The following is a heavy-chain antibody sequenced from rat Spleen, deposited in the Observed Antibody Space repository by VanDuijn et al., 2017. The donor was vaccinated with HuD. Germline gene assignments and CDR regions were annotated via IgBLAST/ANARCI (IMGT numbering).Heavy chain of an antibody. CDR3: AVWGYGL. J-gene: IGHJ2*01. Sequence: EVQLVETGGGLVQPGRSLKLSCVASGFTFSSYWMYWVRQAPGKGLEWVSSITPDGSSTCYPDSVKGRFTISRNNAENTVFLQMNSLRSEDTGTDYCAVWGYGLWGQGVMVTVSS. CDR1: GFTFSSYW. V-gene: IGHV5-58*01. D-gene: IGHD4-3*01. CDR2: ITPDGSST.